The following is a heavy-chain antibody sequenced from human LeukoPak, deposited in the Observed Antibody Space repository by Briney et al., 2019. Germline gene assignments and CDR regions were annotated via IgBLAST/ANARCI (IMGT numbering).Heavy chain of an antibody. D-gene: IGHD5-18*01. Sequence: GGSLRFSCAAARFTINTYSMLRVRPAPGKGLEWVAVILYDVSNKYYADYVKGPFTISRATSTTTLYLHMNSLRAEDTSDYYSAKDRGGAWIQLWPSSDLFDYWGQGTLVTVSS. V-gene: IGHV3-30*18. CDR2: ILYDVSNK. CDR3: AKDRGGAWIQLWPSSDLFDY. CDR1: RFTINTYS. J-gene: IGHJ4*02.